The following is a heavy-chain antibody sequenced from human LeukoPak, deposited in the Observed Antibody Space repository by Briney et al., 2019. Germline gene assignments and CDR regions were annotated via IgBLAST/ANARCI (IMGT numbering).Heavy chain of an antibody. CDR3: ARYIVSYPHDAFDI. J-gene: IGHJ3*02. D-gene: IGHD1-26*01. CDR2: IYYSGST. V-gene: IGHV4-61*01. Sequence: SETLSLTCTVSGYSISSGYYWGWIRQPPGKGLEWIGYIYYSGSTSYNPSLKSRVTISVDTSKKQFSLKLSSVTAADTAFYYCARYIVSYPHDAFDIWGQGTIVTVSS. CDR1: GYSISSGYY.